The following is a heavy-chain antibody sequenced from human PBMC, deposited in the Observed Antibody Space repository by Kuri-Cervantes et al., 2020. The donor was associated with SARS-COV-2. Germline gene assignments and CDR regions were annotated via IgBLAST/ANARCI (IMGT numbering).Heavy chain of an antibody. V-gene: IGHV3-23*01. CDR1: GFTFSNYA. CDR2: ISGSGSST. J-gene: IGHJ4*02. Sequence: GGSLRLSCAASGFTFSNYAMNWVRQAPGKGLEWVSTISGSGSSTYYADSVKGRFTISRDNAKNSLYLQMNSLRAEDTAVYYCARPAETGTRFDYWGQGTLVTVSS. CDR3: ARPAETGTRFDY. D-gene: IGHD1-1*01.